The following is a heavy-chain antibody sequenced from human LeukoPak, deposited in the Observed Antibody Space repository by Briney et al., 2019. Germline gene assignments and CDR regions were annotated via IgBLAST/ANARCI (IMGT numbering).Heavy chain of an antibody. D-gene: IGHD2-2*02. CDR3: AREGGYCSSTSCYTSLEVGAFDI. CDR2: IIPTFGTA. CDR1: GGTFSSYT. V-gene: IGHV1-69*05. Sequence: ASVKVSCKASGGTFSSYTISWVRQAPGQGLEWMGGIIPTFGTANYAQKFQGRVTITTDESTSTAYMELSSLRSEDTAVYYCAREGGYCSSTSCYTSLEVGAFDIWGQGTMVTVSS. J-gene: IGHJ3*02.